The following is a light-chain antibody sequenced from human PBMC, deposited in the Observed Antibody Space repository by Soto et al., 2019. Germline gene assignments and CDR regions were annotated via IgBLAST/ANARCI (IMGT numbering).Light chain of an antibody. V-gene: IGKV1-5*01. Sequence: DIQVTQSPPTLSASVGDRVTITCRASQTISTWMAWYQQKPGKAPKLLVYDASTLHSGVASRFSGSGSGTEFTLIISGLQPDDSATYYCQQYTNTNNPWMFGQGTKGDIK. CDR1: QTISTW. CDR2: DAS. CDR3: QQYTNTNNPWM. J-gene: IGKJ1*01.